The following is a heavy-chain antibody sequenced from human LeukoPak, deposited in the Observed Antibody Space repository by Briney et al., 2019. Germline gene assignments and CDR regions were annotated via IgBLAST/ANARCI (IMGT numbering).Heavy chain of an antibody. Sequence: PGGSLRLSCAASGFTFSSYSMNWVRQAPGKRLEWVSSISSSSSYIYYADSVKGRFTISRDNAKNSLYLQMNSLRAEDTAVYYCARATKITMIVVGVWGQGTLVTVSS. V-gene: IGHV3-21*01. CDR2: ISSSSSYI. D-gene: IGHD3-22*01. CDR3: ARATKITMIVVGV. J-gene: IGHJ4*02. CDR1: GFTFSSYS.